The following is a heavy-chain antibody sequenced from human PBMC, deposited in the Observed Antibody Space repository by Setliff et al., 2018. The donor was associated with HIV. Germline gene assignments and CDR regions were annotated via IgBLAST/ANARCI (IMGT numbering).Heavy chain of an antibody. CDR3: ARDLPQYGYYARFDH. V-gene: IGHV3-74*01. CDR2: INSDGSGT. Sequence: GGSLRLSCAASGFTFSSYWMHWVRQAPGKGLVWVSRINSDGSGTSYADSVKGRFTISRDNAKNSLYLQMDSLRVEDTAMYYCARDLPQYGYYARFDHWGQGTLVTVSS. J-gene: IGHJ4*02. D-gene: IGHD3-22*01. CDR1: GFTFSSYW.